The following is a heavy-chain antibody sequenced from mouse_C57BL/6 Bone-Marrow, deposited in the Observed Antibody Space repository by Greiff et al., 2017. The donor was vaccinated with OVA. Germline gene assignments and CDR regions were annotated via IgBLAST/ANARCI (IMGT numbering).Heavy chain of an antibody. Sequence: VQLQQSGAELVRPGASVKLSCKASGYTFTDYYINWVKQRPGQGLEWIARIYPGSGNTYYNEKFKGKATLTAEKSSSTAYMQLSSLTSEDSAVYFCARVYDSWFAYWGQGTLVTVSA. CDR1: GYTFTDYY. CDR2: IYPGSGNT. J-gene: IGHJ3*01. D-gene: IGHD2-3*01. V-gene: IGHV1-76*01. CDR3: ARVYDSWFAY.